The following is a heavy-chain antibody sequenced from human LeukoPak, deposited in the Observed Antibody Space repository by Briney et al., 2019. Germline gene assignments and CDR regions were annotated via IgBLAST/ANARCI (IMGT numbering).Heavy chain of an antibody. Sequence: SETLSLTCTVSGGSVSSGRYYWSWIRQPPGKGLEWMGEINHSGSTNYNPSLKSRVTISVDTSKNQFSLKLSSVTAADTAVYYCARTLIVAAGDLDYWGQGTLVTVSS. CDR3: ARTLIVAAGDLDY. D-gene: IGHD6-13*01. CDR2: INHSGST. J-gene: IGHJ4*02. CDR1: GGSVSSGRYY. V-gene: IGHV4-39*07.